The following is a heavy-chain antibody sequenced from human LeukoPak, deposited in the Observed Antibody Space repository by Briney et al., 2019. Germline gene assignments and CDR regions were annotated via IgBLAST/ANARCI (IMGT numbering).Heavy chain of an antibody. CDR3: ARGGDYGDLRYFDY. D-gene: IGHD4-17*01. J-gene: IGHJ4*02. CDR2: IYYSGST. V-gene: IGHV4-59*01. Sequence: GSLRLSCAASGFTFSSYAMSWVRQAPGKGLEWIGYIYYSGSTNYNPSLKSRVTISVDTSKNQFSLKLSSVTAADTAVYYCARGGDYGDLRYFDYWGQGTLVTVSS. CDR1: GFTFSSYA.